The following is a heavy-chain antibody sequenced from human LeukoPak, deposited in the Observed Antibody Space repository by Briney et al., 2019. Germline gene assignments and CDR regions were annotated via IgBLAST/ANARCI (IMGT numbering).Heavy chain of an antibody. V-gene: IGHV3-48*03. Sequence: GGSLRLSCAASGFTFSNYEMNWVRQAPGKGLEWVSYISSSGSAKYYADSVKGRFTMSRDNVKNSLYLQMNSLRAEDTAVYYCAKDRGVSGSYEPLDYWGQGTLVTVSS. CDR1: GFTFSNYE. D-gene: IGHD1-26*01. CDR3: AKDRGVSGSYEPLDY. CDR2: ISSSGSAK. J-gene: IGHJ4*02.